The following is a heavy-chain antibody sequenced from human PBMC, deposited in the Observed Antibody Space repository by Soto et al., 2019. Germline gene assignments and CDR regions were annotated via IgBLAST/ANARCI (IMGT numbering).Heavy chain of an antibody. Sequence: ASVKVSCKASGYTFTNFGISWVRQAPGQGLEWMGWISAYNGNTNYAQKLQGRVTMTTDTSTSTAYMELRSLRSDDTAVYYCARDRDDYGNYYYYGMDVWGQGTTVTVSS. CDR2: ISAYNGNT. J-gene: IGHJ6*02. CDR1: GYTFTNFG. V-gene: IGHV1-18*01. D-gene: IGHD4-17*01. CDR3: ARDRDDYGNYYYYGMDV.